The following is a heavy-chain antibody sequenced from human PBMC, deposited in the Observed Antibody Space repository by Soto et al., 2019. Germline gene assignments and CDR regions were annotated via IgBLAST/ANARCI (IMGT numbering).Heavy chain of an antibody. V-gene: IGHV4-39*07. Sequence: TSETLSLTCTVSGGSISSSSYYWSWIRQPPGKGLEWIGEINHSGSTNYNPSLKSRVTMSVDTSKNQFSLKLSSVTAADTAVYYCARTSRFDCWGQGTLVTVSS. CDR3: ARTSRFDC. J-gene: IGHJ4*02. CDR2: INHSGST. CDR1: GGSISSSSYY. D-gene: IGHD6-6*01.